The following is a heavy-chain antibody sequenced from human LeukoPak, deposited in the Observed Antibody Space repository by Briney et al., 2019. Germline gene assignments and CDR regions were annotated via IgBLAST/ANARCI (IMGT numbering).Heavy chain of an antibody. CDR3: ARVAYCGGDCYCVDY. CDR1: GFTVSSNY. CDR2: IYSGGST. Sequence: GGSLRLSCAASGFTVSSNYMSWVRQAPGKGLEWVSFIYSGGSTYYADSVKGRFTISRDNSKNTLYLQMNSLRAEDTAVYYCARVAYCGGDCYCVDYWGQGTLVTVSS. D-gene: IGHD2-21*02. J-gene: IGHJ4*02. V-gene: IGHV3-66*01.